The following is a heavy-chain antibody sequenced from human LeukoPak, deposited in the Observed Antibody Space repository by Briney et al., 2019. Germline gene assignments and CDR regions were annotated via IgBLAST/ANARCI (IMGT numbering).Heavy chain of an antibody. D-gene: IGHD3-22*01. Sequence: PGGSLRLSCAASGFTFSSYGMHWVRQSQGKWLEWVAFIRYDGSNKYYADSVKGRFTISRDNSKNTLYLQMNSLRAEDTAVYYCAKDGTAYFTMIVVVYFDYWGQGTLVTVSS. CDR1: GFTFSSYG. J-gene: IGHJ4*02. CDR3: AKDGTAYFTMIVVVYFDY. CDR2: IRYDGSNK. V-gene: IGHV3-30*02.